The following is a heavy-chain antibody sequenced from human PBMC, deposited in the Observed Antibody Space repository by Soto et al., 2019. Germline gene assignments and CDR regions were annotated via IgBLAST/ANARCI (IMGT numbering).Heavy chain of an antibody. Sequence: AETLSLTCTISGGSISSSSYYWGWIRQPPGKGLEWIGSIYYSGSTYYNPSLKSRVTISVDTSKNQFSLKLSSVTAADTAVYYCARHFRYWSNVVPAAIYPYYFDYWGQGTLFTVSS. V-gene: IGHV4-39*01. D-gene: IGHD2-2*02. J-gene: IGHJ4*02. CDR1: GGSISSSSYY. CDR2: IYYSGST. CDR3: ARHFRYWSNVVPAAIYPYYFDY.